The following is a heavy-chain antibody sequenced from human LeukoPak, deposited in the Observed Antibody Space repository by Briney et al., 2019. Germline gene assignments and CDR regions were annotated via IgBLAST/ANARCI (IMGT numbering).Heavy chain of an antibody. CDR1: GFTFSSYA. D-gene: IGHD3-10*01. CDR3: AKDAVRGSGRINWFDS. J-gene: IGHJ5*01. CDR2: ISGSGGST. V-gene: IGHV3-23*01. Sequence: SGGSLSLSCAASGFTFSSYAMGWVRQAPGKGLEWVSAISGSGGSTYYADSVKGRFTISRDNSKNTLYLQMSSLRAEDTAVYYCAKDAVRGSGRINWFDSWGQGTLVTVSS.